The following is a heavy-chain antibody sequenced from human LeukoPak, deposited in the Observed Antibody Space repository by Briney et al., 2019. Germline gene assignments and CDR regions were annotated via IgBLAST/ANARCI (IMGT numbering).Heavy chain of an antibody. V-gene: IGHV3-23*01. CDR3: AKSESGSYSGDFDY. J-gene: IGHJ4*02. D-gene: IGHD3-10*01. CDR2: ISGSGGST. Sequence: PGGSLRLSCVVSGFTVSSNYMSWVRQAPGKGLEWVSAISGSGGSTYYADSVKGRFTISRDNSKNTLYLQMNSLRAEDTAVYYCAKSESGSYSGDFDYWGQGTLVTVSS. CDR1: GFTVSSNY.